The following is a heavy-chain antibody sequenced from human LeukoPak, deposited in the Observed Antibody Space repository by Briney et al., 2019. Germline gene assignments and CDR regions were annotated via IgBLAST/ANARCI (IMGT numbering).Heavy chain of an antibody. CDR1: GYTFTSYY. J-gene: IGHJ3*02. Sequence: ASVKVSCKASGYTFTSYYMHWVRQAPGQGLEWMGWINPNSGGTNYAQKFQGRVTMTRDTSISTAYMELSRLRSDDTAVYYCARGRLWFGDRDAFDIWGQGTMVTVSS. D-gene: IGHD3-10*01. CDR2: INPNSGGT. CDR3: ARGRLWFGDRDAFDI. V-gene: IGHV1-2*02.